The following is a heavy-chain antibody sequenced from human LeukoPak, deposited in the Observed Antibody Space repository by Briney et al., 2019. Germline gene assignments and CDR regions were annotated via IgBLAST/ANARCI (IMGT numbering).Heavy chain of an antibody. D-gene: IGHD3-16*01. CDR3: ARESGSYLWRSWLNP. CDR1: GGSINSYY. CDR2: RNT. J-gene: IGHJ5*02. Sequence: SETLSLTCTVSGGSINSYYWTWIRQLPGKGLEWIGNRNTNYNPSLKSRVTISVDTSKNQFSLKLNSVTAADTAVYYCARESGSYLWRSWLNPWGQGTLVTVSS. V-gene: IGHV4-59*01.